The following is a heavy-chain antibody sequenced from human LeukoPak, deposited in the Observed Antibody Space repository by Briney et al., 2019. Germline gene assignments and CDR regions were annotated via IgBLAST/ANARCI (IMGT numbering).Heavy chain of an antibody. CDR2: IGASGGST. V-gene: IGHV3-23*01. J-gene: IGHJ4*02. CDR3: ARISSVMWELSD. D-gene: IGHD1-26*01. CDR1: GFTFSSYA. Sequence: GGSLRLSCATSGFTFSSYAMSWVRQAPGKGLEWVSGIGASGGSTYYADSVKGRFTISRDNAKNTLYLQMNSLRAEDTAVYYCARISSVMWELSDWGQGTLVTVSS.